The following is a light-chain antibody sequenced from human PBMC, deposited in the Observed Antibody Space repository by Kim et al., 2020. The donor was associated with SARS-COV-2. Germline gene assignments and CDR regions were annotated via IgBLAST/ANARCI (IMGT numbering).Light chain of an antibody. J-gene: IGKJ1*01. CDR1: QSVGCSY. V-gene: IGKV3-20*01. Sequence: PGERATRPCRASQSVGCSYLAWYQQKPGQAPRLLIYGASSRATGIPDRFSGRGSGTDFTLTISRLEPEDFAVYYFQQYGSSPPWTFGQGTKVDIK. CDR3: QQYGSSPPWT. CDR2: GAS.